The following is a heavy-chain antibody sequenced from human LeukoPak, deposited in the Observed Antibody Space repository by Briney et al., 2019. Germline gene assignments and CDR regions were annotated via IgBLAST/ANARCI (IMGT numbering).Heavy chain of an antibody. V-gene: IGHV3-23*01. CDR3: AKREDFDP. CDR2: INARGDNT. Sequence: GGSLRLSCAASGFTFSSYAMSWVRQAPGKGPEWVSTINARGDNTDYADSVRGRFTISRDNSKNTLYLQMSSLRDGDTAVYYCAKREDFDPWGQGTLVTVSS. J-gene: IGHJ5*02. CDR1: GFTFSSYA.